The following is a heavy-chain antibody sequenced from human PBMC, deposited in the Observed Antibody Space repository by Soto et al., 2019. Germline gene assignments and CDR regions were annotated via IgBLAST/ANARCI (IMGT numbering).Heavy chain of an antibody. CDR2: IYYSANT. Sequence: QVQLQESGPALVKTSETLSLTCTVSGDSITTNYWSWLRQPPGKGLEWIGYIYYSANTNYSPSLKSRATISMETSKNQLSLKLTSVTAADTAVYYCARDRTTVNWYFDLWGRGTLVTVSS. V-gene: IGHV4-59*01. D-gene: IGHD3-16*02. CDR3: ARDRTTVNWYFDL. CDR1: GDSITTNY. J-gene: IGHJ2*01.